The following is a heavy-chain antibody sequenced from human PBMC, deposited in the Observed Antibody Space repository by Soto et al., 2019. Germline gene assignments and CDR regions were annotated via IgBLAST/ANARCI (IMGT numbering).Heavy chain of an antibody. CDR3: ASELSIAVATPPLL. CDR1: GYTFTSYG. CDR2: ISAYNGNT. J-gene: IGHJ4*02. Sequence: ASVKVSCKASGYTFTSYGISWVRQAPGQGLEWMGWISAYNGNTNYAQTLQGRVTMTTDTSTSTAYMELRSLRSDDTAVYYFASELSIAVATPPLLWGQGTLVTVSS. V-gene: IGHV1-18*04. D-gene: IGHD6-19*01.